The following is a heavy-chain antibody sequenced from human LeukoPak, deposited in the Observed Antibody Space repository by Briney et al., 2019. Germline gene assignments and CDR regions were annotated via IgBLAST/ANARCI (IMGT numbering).Heavy chain of an antibody. CDR1: GFTFSSYG. Sequence: GGSLRLSCAASGFTFSSYGMSWVRQAPGKGLEWVSAISGSGGSTYYADSVKGRFTISRDNSKNTLYLQMNSLRAEDTAVYYCAKTHRQYYDILTGYYNAYYFDYWGQGTLVTVSS. V-gene: IGHV3-23*01. D-gene: IGHD3-9*01. CDR3: AKTHRQYYDILTGYYNAYYFDY. CDR2: ISGSGGST. J-gene: IGHJ4*02.